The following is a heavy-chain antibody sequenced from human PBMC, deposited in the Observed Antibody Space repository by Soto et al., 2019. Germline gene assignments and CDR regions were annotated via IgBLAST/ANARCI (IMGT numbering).Heavy chain of an antibody. CDR3: ARTYDYGDYGLDY. CDR1: GFPFSSYS. V-gene: IGHV3-21*01. CDR2: ISSSSSYI. Sequence: PGGSLRLSCAASGFPFSSYSMNWVRKAPGKGLEWVSSISSSSSYIYYADSVKGRFTISRDNAKNSLYLQMNSLRAEDTAVYYCARTYDYGDYGLDYWGQGTLVTVSS. J-gene: IGHJ4*02. D-gene: IGHD4-17*01.